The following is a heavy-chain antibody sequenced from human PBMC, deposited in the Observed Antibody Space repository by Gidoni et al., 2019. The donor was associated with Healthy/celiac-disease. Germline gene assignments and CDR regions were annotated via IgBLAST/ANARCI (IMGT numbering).Heavy chain of an antibody. J-gene: IGHJ4*02. CDR3: ARDLGGWAFDY. Sequence: QVQLVQSGAEVKKPGASVKVSCKASGYTFTSYYMHWVRQAPGQGLEWMGIINPSGGSTSYAQKCQGRVTMTRDTSTSTVYMELSSLRSEDTAVYYCARDLGGWAFDYWGQGTLVTVSS. V-gene: IGHV1-46*01. D-gene: IGHD3-16*01. CDR1: GYTFTSYY. CDR2: INPSGGST.